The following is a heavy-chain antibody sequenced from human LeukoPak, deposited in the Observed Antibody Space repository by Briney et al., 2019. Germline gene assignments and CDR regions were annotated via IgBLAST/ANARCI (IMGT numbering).Heavy chain of an antibody. J-gene: IGHJ3*02. Sequence: PGGSLRLSCAASGFTFSDSAVNWVRQASGKGLEWVGRIRSKAKSYATAYAASVKGRITISRDDSETTAYLQMNSLKTEDTAVYYCTHYYDGSGYYGAFDSWGQGTMVTVSS. CDR2: IRSKAKSYAT. CDR1: GFTFSDSA. CDR3: THYYDGSGYYGAFDS. D-gene: IGHD3-22*01. V-gene: IGHV3-73*01.